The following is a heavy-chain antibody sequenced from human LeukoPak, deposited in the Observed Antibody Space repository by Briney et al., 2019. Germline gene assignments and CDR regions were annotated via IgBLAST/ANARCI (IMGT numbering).Heavy chain of an antibody. CDR2: IIPIFGTA. CDR1: GGTFSSYA. Sequence: SVKVSCKASGGTFSSYAISWVRQAPGQGLEWMGGIIPIFGTANYAQKFQGRVTITAGESTSTAYMELSSLRSEDTAVYYCARKRRYCSSTSCPGAFDIWGQGTMVTVSS. J-gene: IGHJ3*02. CDR3: ARKRRYCSSTSCPGAFDI. V-gene: IGHV1-69*01. D-gene: IGHD2-2*01.